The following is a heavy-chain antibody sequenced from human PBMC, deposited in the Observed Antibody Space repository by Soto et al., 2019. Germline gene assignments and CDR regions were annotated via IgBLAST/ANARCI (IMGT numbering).Heavy chain of an antibody. V-gene: IGHV1-3*01. Sequence: ASVKVSCKASGYTFTSYAMHWVRQAPGQRLEWMGWINAGNGNTKYSQKFQARVTITSDTSASTAYVELSSMRSEDTAVYYCARATVGRYYYDSSGYHFDYWGQGTLVTVSS. D-gene: IGHD3-22*01. CDR1: GYTFTSYA. CDR2: INAGNGNT. CDR3: ARATVGRYYYDSSGYHFDY. J-gene: IGHJ4*02.